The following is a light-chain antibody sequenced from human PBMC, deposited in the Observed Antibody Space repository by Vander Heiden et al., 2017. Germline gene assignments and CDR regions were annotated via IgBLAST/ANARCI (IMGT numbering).Light chain of an antibody. J-gene: IGKJ4*01. Sequence: EIVMTQSPATLSVSPGERATLSCRASQSVSSNLAWYQQKPGQAPRLLIYGASTRATGIPARVSGSGSGTEFTLTISSLQSEDFTVYYCQQDNNWPLTFGGGTKVEIK. CDR3: QQDNNWPLT. CDR2: GAS. V-gene: IGKV3-15*01. CDR1: QSVSSN.